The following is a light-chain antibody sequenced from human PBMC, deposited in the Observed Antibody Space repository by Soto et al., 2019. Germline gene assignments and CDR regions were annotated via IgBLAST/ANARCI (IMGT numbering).Light chain of an antibody. Sequence: DIQMTQSPSSLSASVGDRVTITCRASQSISNYLNWYQQKPGKAPNLLLYAASSLQSGVPSRFTGSGSGTDFTLPISGLQPEDSATYFCQQSYSTPPWTFGQGTKVEIK. CDR2: AAS. J-gene: IGKJ1*01. CDR1: QSISNY. CDR3: QQSYSTPPWT. V-gene: IGKV1-39*01.